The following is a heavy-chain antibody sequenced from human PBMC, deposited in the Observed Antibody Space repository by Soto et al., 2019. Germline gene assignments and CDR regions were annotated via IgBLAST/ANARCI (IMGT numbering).Heavy chain of an antibody. CDR2: IYYSGST. V-gene: IGHV4-59*01. J-gene: IGHJ4*02. CDR3: ARASGLRYFDRFPGPFDY. D-gene: IGHD3-9*01. CDR1: GGSISSYY. Sequence: SETLSLTCTVSGGSISSYYWSWIRQPPGKGLEWIGYIYYSGSTNYNPSLKSRVTISVDTSKNQFSLKLSSVTAADTAVYYCARASGLRYFDRFPGPFDYWGQGTLVTVS.